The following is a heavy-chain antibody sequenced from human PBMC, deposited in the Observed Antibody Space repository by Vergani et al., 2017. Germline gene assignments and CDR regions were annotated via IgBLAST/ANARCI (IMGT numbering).Heavy chain of an antibody. Sequence: QVQLVESGGGVVQPGGSLRLSCAASGFTFSRYGMHWVRKAPGKGLEWVAFIRYDGSNKYYADSVKGRFTISRDNSKNTLYLQMNSLRAEDTAVYYCAKDKSAVAGTYFDYWGQGTLVTVSS. D-gene: IGHD6-19*01. V-gene: IGHV3-30*02. J-gene: IGHJ4*02. CDR1: GFTFSRYG. CDR2: IRYDGSNK. CDR3: AKDKSAVAGTYFDY.